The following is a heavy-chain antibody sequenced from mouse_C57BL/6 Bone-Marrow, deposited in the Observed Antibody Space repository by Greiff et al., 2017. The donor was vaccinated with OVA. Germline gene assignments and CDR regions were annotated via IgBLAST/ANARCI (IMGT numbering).Heavy chain of an antibody. D-gene: IGHD1-1*01. V-gene: IGHV1-26*01. CDR3: ARGRITTVVPHYFDY. Sequence: EVQLQQSGPELVKPGASVKISCKASGYTFTDYYMNWVKQSHGKSLEWIGDINPNNGGTSYNQKFKGKATLTVDKSSSTAYMELRSLTSEDSAVYYCARGRITTVVPHYFDYWGQGTTLTVSS. CDR1: GYTFTDYY. J-gene: IGHJ2*01. CDR2: INPNNGGT.